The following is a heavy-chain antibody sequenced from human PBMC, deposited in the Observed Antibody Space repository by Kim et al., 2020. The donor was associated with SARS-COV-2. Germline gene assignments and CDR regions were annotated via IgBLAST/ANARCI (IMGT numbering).Heavy chain of an antibody. CDR2: INHSGST. Sequence: SETLSLTCAVYGGSFSGYYWSWIRQPPGKGLEWIGEINHSGSTNYNPSLKSRVTISVDTSKNQFSLKLSSVTAADTAVYYCASRWGVGWFDPWGQGTLVTVSS. V-gene: IGHV4-34*01. CDR1: GGSFSGYY. D-gene: IGHD1-26*01. J-gene: IGHJ5*02. CDR3: ASRWGVGWFDP.